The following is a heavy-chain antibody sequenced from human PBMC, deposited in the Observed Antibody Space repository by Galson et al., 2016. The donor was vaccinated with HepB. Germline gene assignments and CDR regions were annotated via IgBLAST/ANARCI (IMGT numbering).Heavy chain of an antibody. D-gene: IGHD3/OR15-3a*01. V-gene: IGHV4-59*08. CDR3: ARLNDFWTGYFDF. CDR2: VYYSGGT. Sequence: ETLFLTCTVSGGSISIYYWAWIRKSPGRGLEWIGHVYYSGGTTYNPSLESRVTISVDTFENQFSLKLSSVTAADTAFYYCARLNDFWTGYFDFWDQGIPVTVSS. J-gene: IGHJ4*02. CDR1: GGSISIYY.